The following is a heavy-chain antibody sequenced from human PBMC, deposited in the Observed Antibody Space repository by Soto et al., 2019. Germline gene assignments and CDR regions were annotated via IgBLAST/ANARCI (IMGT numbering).Heavy chain of an antibody. CDR2: ISWNSGSI. CDR3: AKGSGRTIAARPRSYYYGMDV. V-gene: IGHV3-9*01. J-gene: IGHJ6*02. D-gene: IGHD6-6*01. CDR1: GFTFDDYA. Sequence: VQLVESGGGLVQPGRSLRLSCAASGFTFDDYAMHWVRQAPGKGLEWVSGISWNSGSIGYADSVKGRFTISRDNAKNSLYLQMNSLRAEDTALYYCAKGSGRTIAARPRSYYYGMDVWGQGTTVTVSS.